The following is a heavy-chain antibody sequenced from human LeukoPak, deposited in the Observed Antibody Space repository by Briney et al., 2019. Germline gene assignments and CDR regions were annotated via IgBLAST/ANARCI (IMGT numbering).Heavy chain of an antibody. Sequence: PSETLSLTCAVYGGSFSGYYWSWIRQPPGKGLEWIGEINHSGSTHYNPSLKSRVTISVDTSKNQFSLKLSSVTAADTAVYYCARGRTRSPTIFGKGWFDPWGQGTLVTVSS. CDR3: ARGRTRSPTIFGKGWFDP. V-gene: IGHV4-34*09. CDR1: GGSFSGYY. J-gene: IGHJ5*02. CDR2: INHSGST. D-gene: IGHD3-3*01.